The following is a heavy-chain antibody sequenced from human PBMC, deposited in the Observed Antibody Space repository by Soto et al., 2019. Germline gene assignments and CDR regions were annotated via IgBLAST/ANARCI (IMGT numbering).Heavy chain of an antibody. V-gene: IGHV4-59*08. D-gene: IGHD4-17*01. CDR3: ARHSSRGVTTDYFDY. CDR2: IYYSGST. Sequence: SETLSLTCTVSGGSLSSYYWSWIRQPPGKGLEWIGYIYYSGSTNYNPSLKSRVTISVDTSKNQFSLKLSSVTAADTAVYYCARHSSRGVTTDYFDYWGQGTLVTVSS. CDR1: GGSLSSYY. J-gene: IGHJ4*02.